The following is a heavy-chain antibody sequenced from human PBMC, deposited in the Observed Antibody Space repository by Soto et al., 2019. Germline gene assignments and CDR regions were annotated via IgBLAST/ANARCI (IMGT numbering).Heavy chain of an antibody. CDR1: GCSVRAPDW. CDR3: ARVRQGCSANNCYFDP. CDR2: VHISGHS. Sequence: PSETLSLTCTLSGCSVRAPDWWNWVRQSPDKGLEWIAEVHISGHSNYNPSLRSRVSVSIDSSKNQFYLNLNSMTAADTAIYYCARVRQGCSANNCYFDPWGQGTQVTVSS. D-gene: IGHD1-1*01. J-gene: IGHJ5*01. V-gene: IGHV4-4*02.